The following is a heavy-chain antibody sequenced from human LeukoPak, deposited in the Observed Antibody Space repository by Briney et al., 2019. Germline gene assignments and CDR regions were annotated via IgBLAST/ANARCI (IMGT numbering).Heavy chain of an antibody. Sequence: ASVKVSCKASGGTFSSYAISWVRQAPGRGLEWMGGIIPIFGTANYAQKFQGRVTITTDESTSTAYMELSSLRSEDTAVYYCARDYYGSGREYYYYMDVWGKGTTVTVSS. CDR1: GGTFSSYA. CDR2: IIPIFGTA. V-gene: IGHV1-69*05. CDR3: ARDYYGSGREYYYYMDV. D-gene: IGHD3-10*01. J-gene: IGHJ6*03.